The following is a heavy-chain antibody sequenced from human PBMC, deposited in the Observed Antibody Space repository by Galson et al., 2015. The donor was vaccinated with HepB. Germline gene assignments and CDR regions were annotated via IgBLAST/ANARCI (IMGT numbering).Heavy chain of an antibody. CDR1: GDSVSSYSAG. J-gene: IGHJ5*02. V-gene: IGHV6-1*01. D-gene: IGHD3-16*02. Sequence: CAISGDSVSSYSAGWNWIRQSPSRGLEWLGRTYYRSKWYIDYAVSVNGRISITPDTSRNQFSLPLSSVTPEDTAIYYCAGGGLVRGALGWIDPWGPGILVTVSS. CDR3: AGGGLVRGALGWIDP. CDR2: TYYRSKWYI.